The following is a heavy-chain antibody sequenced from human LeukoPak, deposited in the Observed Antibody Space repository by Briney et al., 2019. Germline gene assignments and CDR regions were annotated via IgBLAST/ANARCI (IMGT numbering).Heavy chain of an antibody. CDR1: NYSITSSDY. D-gene: IGHD6-19*01. J-gene: IGHJ4*02. Sequence: SETLSLTCAVSNYSITSSDYWGWIRQPPGKGLDWIGSIYHSGSTYYNPSLKSRVTISVDTSKNQFSLRLSSVTAADTAGYYCVRRYTSGWYFDFWGQGTLVTVSS. V-gene: IGHV4-38-2*01. CDR3: VRRYTSGWYFDF. CDR2: IYHSGST.